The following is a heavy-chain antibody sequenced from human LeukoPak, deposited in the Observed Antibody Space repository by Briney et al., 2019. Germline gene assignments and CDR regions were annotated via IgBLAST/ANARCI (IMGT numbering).Heavy chain of an antibody. CDR2: ISAYNGNT. CDR1: GYTLTELS. J-gene: IGHJ4*02. V-gene: IGHV1-18*01. Sequence: ASVKVSCKVSGYTLTELSMHWVRQAPGKGVEWMGWISAYNGNTNYAQKLQGRVTMTTDTSTSTAYMELRSLRSDDTAVYYCARDGYSGYDAIDYWGQGTLVTVPS. CDR3: ARDGYSGYDAIDY. D-gene: IGHD5-12*01.